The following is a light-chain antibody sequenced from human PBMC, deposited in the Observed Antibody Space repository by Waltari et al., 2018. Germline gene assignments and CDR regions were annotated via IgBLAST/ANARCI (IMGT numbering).Light chain of an antibody. V-gene: IGKV1-39*01. CDR1: RGIDSY. CDR3: QQSYSPPFT. J-gene: IGKJ5*01. CDR2: DAS. Sequence: RASRGIDSYLNWYQQRPGRAPKLLIYDASTLQREVPTRFSGGGIGTDFTLTINNLQPEDFATYFCQQSYSPPFTFGQGTCLEI.